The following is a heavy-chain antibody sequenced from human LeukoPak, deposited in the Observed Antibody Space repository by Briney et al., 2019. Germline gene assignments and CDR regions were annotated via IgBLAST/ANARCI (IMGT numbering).Heavy chain of an antibody. J-gene: IGHJ4*02. V-gene: IGHV6-1*01. CDR3: ARDGHAPRSPYYFDY. CDR2: TYYRSKWYN. CDR1: GDSVSSNSAA. Sequence: SQTLSLTCAISGDSVSSNSAAWNWIRQSPSRGLEWLGRTYYRSKWYNDYTISVKSRITINPDTSKNQFSLQLNSVTPEDTAVNYCARDGHAPRSPYYFDYWGQGTLVTVSS.